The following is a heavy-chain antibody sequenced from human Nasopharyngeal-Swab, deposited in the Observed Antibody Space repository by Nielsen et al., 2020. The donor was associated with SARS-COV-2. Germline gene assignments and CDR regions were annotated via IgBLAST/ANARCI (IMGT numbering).Heavy chain of an antibody. CDR2: MNPNSGNA. V-gene: IGHV1-8*01. J-gene: IGHJ1*01. D-gene: IGHD3-10*01. CDR1: GYTFTSSD. Sequence: ASVKVSCKASGYTFTSSDINWVRQATGQRLEWMGWMNPNSGNAGYAQKFQGRVTMTRDTSISTAYMELSSLTSEDTAVYYCATVLLWFGDHAEYFQHWGQGTLVTVPS. CDR3: ATVLLWFGDHAEYFQH.